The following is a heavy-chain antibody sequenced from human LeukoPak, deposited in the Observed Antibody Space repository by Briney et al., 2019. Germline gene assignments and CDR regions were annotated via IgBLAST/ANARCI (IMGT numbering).Heavy chain of an antibody. J-gene: IGHJ4*02. CDR3: ARAGGYSSSWYSPDY. Sequence: SETLSLTCAVSGGSISSGGYSWSWIRQPPGKGLEWIGYIYYSGSTYYNSSLKSRVTISVDTSKNQFSLKLSSVTAADTAVYYCARAGGYSSSWYSPDYWGQGTLVTVSS. V-gene: IGHV4-30-4*07. CDR1: GGSISSGGYS. CDR2: IYYSGST. D-gene: IGHD6-13*01.